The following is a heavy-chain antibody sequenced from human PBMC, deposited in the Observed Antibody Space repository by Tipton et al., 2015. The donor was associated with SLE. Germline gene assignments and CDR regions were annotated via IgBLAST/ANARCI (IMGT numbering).Heavy chain of an antibody. CDR2: IYYSGST. CDR1: GGSISSGGYY. J-gene: IGHJ4*02. V-gene: IGHV4-31*03. Sequence: TLSLTCTVSGGSISSGGYYWSWIRQHPGKGLEWIGYIYYSGSTYYNPSLKSRVTITVDTSKNQFSLKLSSVTAADTAVYYCARRGADFWNDYWGQGTLVTVSS. CDR3: ARRGADFWNDY. D-gene: IGHD3-3*01.